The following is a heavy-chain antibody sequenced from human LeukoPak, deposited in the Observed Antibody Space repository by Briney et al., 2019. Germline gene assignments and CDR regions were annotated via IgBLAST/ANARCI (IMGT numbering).Heavy chain of an antibody. CDR2: MKADGSEK. CDR3: AKDVATSGWYDRDY. CDR1: GFTFNIYW. Sequence: GGSLRLSCAASGFTFNIYWMTWVRQAPGKGLEWVANMKADGSEKHYEESVKGRFTIFRDNARNSLNSLRAEDTAVYYCAKDVATSGWYDRDYWGQGTLVTVSS. V-gene: IGHV3-7*01. J-gene: IGHJ4*02. D-gene: IGHD6-19*01.